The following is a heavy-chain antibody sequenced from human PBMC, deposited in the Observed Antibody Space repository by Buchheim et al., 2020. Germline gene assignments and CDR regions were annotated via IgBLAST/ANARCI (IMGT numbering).Heavy chain of an antibody. CDR1: GFTFSSYA. V-gene: IGHV3-23*01. D-gene: IGHD2-21*02. Sequence: EVQLLESGGDLVQPGGSLRLSCAASGFTFSSYAMSWVRQAPGKGLEWVSAISGSAGSTYYADSVKGRFTISRDNSKNTLYLQRNSLRAEDTAIYYCAKLRFCGGDCYIEYFQDWGQGTL. J-gene: IGHJ1*01. CDR2: ISGSAGST. CDR3: AKLRFCGGDCYIEYFQD.